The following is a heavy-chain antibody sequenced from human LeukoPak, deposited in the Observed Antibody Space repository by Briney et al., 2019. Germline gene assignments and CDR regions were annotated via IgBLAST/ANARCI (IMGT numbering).Heavy chain of an antibody. J-gene: IGHJ4*02. CDR1: GFTFSSYT. V-gene: IGHV3-21*01. D-gene: IGHD2-2*01. Sequence: GGSLRLSCAASGFTFSSYTMNWVRQAPGKGLEWVSSISSSSGHTYYADSVKGRFTISRDNAKNSLFLRVNSLRAEDTAVYYCAREDIVVVPPAGIFDYWGQGTLVTVSS. CDR2: ISSSSGHT. CDR3: AREDIVVVPPAGIFDY.